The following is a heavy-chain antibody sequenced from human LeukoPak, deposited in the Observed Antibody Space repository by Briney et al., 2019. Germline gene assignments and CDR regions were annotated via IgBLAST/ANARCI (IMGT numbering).Heavy chain of an antibody. Sequence: GASVKVSCKASGGTFSSYAISWVRQAPGQGLEWMGRIIPILGIANYAQKFQGRVTITADKSTSTAYMELSSLRSEDTAVYYCARALHDYGDQNYYYGMDVWGQGTTVTVSS. CDR2: IIPILGIA. V-gene: IGHV1-69*04. CDR3: ARALHDYGDQNYYYGMDV. D-gene: IGHD4-17*01. CDR1: GGTFSSYA. J-gene: IGHJ6*02.